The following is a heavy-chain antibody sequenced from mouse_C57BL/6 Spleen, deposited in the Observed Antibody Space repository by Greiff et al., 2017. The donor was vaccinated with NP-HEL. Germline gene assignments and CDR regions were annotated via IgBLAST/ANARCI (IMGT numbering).Heavy chain of an antibody. CDR1: GFSLTSYG. CDR3: ARNYYGSSNYFDY. D-gene: IGHD1-1*01. J-gene: IGHJ2*01. Sequence: VMLVESGPGLVQPSQSLSITCTVSGFSLTSYGVHWVRQSPGKGLEWLGVIWSGGSTDYNAAFISRLSISKDNSKSQVFFKMNSLQADDTAIYYCARNYYGSSNYFDYWGQGTTLTVSS. CDR2: IWSGGST. V-gene: IGHV2-2*01.